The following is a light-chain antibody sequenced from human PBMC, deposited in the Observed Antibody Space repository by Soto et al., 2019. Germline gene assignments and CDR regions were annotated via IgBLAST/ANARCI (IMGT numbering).Light chain of an antibody. CDR2: AAS. CDR3: LQANNYTLT. V-gene: IGKV1-6*01. Sequence: AIQMTQSPSSRSSSLGDRVTISWRASQGIGNDLAWYQQKSGKAPKLLIYAASNLQSGVPSRFSGSGSGSDFTLTISGLKNEDFATYYCLQANNYTLTFGGGTKVDIK. J-gene: IGKJ4*01. CDR1: QGIGND.